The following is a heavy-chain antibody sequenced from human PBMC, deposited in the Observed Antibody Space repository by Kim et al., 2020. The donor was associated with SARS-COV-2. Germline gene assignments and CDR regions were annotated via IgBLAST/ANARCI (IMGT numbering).Heavy chain of an antibody. Sequence: YAKSVRGRVTVSRDNSKNKLFLQMGSLRADDGAVYYCARNGFPGGAYIFDTWGQGTLVTVSS. V-gene: IGHV3-64*01. CDR3: ARNGFPGGAYIFDT. J-gene: IGHJ4*02. D-gene: IGHD2-8*01.